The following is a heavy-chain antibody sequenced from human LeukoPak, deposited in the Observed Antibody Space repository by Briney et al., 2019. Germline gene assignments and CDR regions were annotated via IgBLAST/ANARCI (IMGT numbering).Heavy chain of an antibody. J-gene: IGHJ6*03. CDR2: INHSGST. CDR1: GGSFSGYY. Sequence: SETLSLTCAVYGGSFSGYYWSWIRQPPGKGLEWLGEINHSGSTNYNPSLKSRVTISVDTSKNQFSLKLSSVTAADTAVYYCARSFSYYYYYYMDVWGKGTTVTVSS. V-gene: IGHV4-34*01. CDR3: ARSFSYYYYYYMDV. D-gene: IGHD1-26*01.